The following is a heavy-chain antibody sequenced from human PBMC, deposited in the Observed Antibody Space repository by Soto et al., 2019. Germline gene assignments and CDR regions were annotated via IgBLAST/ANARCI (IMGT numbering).Heavy chain of an antibody. J-gene: IGHJ4*02. CDR1: GGSINSYH. D-gene: IGHD1-1*01. V-gene: IGHV4-59*01. CDR2: IYYSGST. Sequence: QMQLQESGPGLVKPSETLSLTCTVSGGSINSYHWSWIRQSPGKGLEWIGNIYYSGSTNYNPSLKSRVSISVGTSKRQFSLKLSSVTAADTAVYYCARDRNGIVDYWGQGTLVTVSS. CDR3: ARDRNGIVDY.